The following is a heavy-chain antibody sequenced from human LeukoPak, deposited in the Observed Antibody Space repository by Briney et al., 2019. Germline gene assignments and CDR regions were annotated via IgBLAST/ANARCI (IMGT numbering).Heavy chain of an antibody. CDR3: GRLGYTYGPFDN. V-gene: IGHV3-48*03. CDR1: GFTFSSFE. Sequence: PGGSLRLSCTASGFTFSSFEMNWVRQAPGKGLEWFSYITSSGSAMYYADSVKGRFTISRDNAKNSLYLQMNSLRAEDTAVYYCGRLGYTYGPFDNWGQGTLVTVSS. D-gene: IGHD5-18*01. J-gene: IGHJ4*02. CDR2: ITSSGSAM.